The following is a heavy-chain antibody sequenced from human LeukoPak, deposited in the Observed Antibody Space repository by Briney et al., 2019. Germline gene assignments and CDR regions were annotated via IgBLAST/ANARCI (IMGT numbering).Heavy chain of an antibody. CDR3: VGYDSSGYYYRIFDY. CDR1: RGSISSYY. CDR2: IYYSGST. Sequence: SETLPLTCTVSRGSISSYYWSWIRQPPGKGLEWIGYIYYSGSTNYNPSLKSRVTISVDTSKNQFSLKLSSVTAADTAVYYCVGYDSSGYYYRIFDYWGQGTLVTVSS. J-gene: IGHJ4*02. D-gene: IGHD3-22*01. V-gene: IGHV4-59*08.